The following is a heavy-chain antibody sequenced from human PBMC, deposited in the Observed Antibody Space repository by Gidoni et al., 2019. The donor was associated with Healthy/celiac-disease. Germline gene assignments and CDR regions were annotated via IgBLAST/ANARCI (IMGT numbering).Heavy chain of an antibody. CDR3: ARAQWDIYYYYSSGYRYWYFDL. J-gene: IGHJ2*01. Sequence: QVQLQQWGAGLLKPSETLYLTCAVSGGSFRGYYWSWIRQPPGRGLEWIGEINHSGSTNYNPSIKSRATISVDTSKNQFSLKLSSVTAADTAVYYCARAQWDIYYYYSSGYRYWYFDLWGRGTLVTVSA. CDR1: GGSFRGYY. V-gene: IGHV4-34*01. CDR2: INHSGST. D-gene: IGHD3-22*01.